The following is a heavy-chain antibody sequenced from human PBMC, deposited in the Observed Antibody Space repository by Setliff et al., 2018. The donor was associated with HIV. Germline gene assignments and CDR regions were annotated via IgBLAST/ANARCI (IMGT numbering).Heavy chain of an antibody. CDR1: GGTFSSYA. CDR3: AREGECSGGSCYYYYGMDV. V-gene: IGHV1-69*05. Sequence: ASVKVSCKASGGTFSSYAISWVRQAPGQGLEWMGGIIPIFGTANYAQKFQGRVTSTTDESTSTAYMELSSLRSEDTAVYYCAREGECSGGSCYYYYGMDVWGQGTTVTVSS. CDR2: IIPIFGTA. J-gene: IGHJ6*02. D-gene: IGHD2-15*01.